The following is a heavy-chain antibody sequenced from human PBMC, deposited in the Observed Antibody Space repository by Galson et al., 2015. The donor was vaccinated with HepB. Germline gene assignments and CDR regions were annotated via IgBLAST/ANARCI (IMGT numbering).Heavy chain of an antibody. CDR3: AHRAGLRGGYGMDV. J-gene: IGHJ6*02. CDR1: GFSLSTSGVG. D-gene: IGHD3-16*01. CDR2: IYWDDDK. Sequence: PALVKPTQTLTLTCTFSGFSLSTSGVGVGWIRQPSGKALEWLALIYWDDDKRYSPSLKSRLAITKDTSKNQVVLTMTNMDPVDTATYYCAHRAGLRGGYGMDVWGQGTTVTVSS. V-gene: IGHV2-5*02.